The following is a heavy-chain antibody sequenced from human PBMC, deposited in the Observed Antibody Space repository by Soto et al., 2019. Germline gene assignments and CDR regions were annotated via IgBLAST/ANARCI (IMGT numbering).Heavy chain of an antibody. D-gene: IGHD5-12*01. V-gene: IGHV5-10-1*01. J-gene: IGHJ6*02. CDR2: IDPSDSYT. CDR1: GYSFTSYW. CDR3: ARRVSSGYDYGSPPEGGMDV. Sequence: PGESLKISCKGSGYSFTSYWISWVRQMPGKGLEWMGRIDPSDSYTNYSPSFQGHVTISADKSISTAYLQWSSLKASDTAMYYCARRVSSGYDYGSPPEGGMDVWGQGTTVTVSS.